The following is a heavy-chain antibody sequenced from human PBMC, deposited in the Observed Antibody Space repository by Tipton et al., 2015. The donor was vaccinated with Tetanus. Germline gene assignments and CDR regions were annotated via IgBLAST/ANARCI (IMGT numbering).Heavy chain of an antibody. Sequence: TLSLTCTVSGGPISSSSYYWSWIRQPPGKGLEWIGEINHSGSTNYNPSLKSRVTISVDTSKNQFSLKLSSVTAADTAVYYCARVGFLRGMDVWGQGTTVTVSS. CDR1: GGPISSSSYY. CDR3: ARVGFLRGMDV. J-gene: IGHJ6*02. V-gene: IGHV4-39*07. D-gene: IGHD6-25*01. CDR2: INHSGST.